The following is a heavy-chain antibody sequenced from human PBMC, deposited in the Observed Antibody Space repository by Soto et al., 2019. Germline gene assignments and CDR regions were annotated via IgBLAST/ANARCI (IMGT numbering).Heavy chain of an antibody. CDR3: AKVVGDTAMVGPSGLSGPARRVVGGLSPPDY. D-gene: IGHD5-18*01. J-gene: IGHJ4*02. V-gene: IGHV3-23*01. CDR2: ISGSGGST. CDR1: GFTFSSYA. Sequence: EVQLLESGGGLVQPGGSLRLSCAASGFTFSSYAMSWVRQAPGKGLEWVSAISGSGGSTFYADSVKGRFTISRDNSKNTLYLQMNSLRAEDTAVYYCAKVVGDTAMVGPSGLSGPARRVVGGLSPPDYWGQGTLVTVSS.